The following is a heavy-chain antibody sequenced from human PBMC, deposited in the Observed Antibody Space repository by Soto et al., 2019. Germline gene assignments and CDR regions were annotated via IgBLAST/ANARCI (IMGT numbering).Heavy chain of an antibody. J-gene: IGHJ4*02. Sequence: HPGGSLRLSCAASGFTFSSYAMSWVRQAPGKGLEWVSAISGSGGSTYYADSVKGRFTISRDNSKNTLYLQMNSLRAEDTAVYYCAKDSDYYDSSGYPRSDYWGQGTLVTVSS. CDR2: ISGSGGST. CDR1: GFTFSSYA. V-gene: IGHV3-23*01. D-gene: IGHD3-22*01. CDR3: AKDSDYYDSSGYPRSDY.